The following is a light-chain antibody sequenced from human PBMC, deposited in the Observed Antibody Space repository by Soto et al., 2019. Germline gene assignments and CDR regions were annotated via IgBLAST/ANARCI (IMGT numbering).Light chain of an antibody. CDR3: CSYAGSSTFHVV. V-gene: IGLV2-23*02. CDR1: SSDVGSYNL. Sequence: QSVLTQPASVSGSPGQSITLSCTGTSSDVGSYNLVSWYQQHPGKAPKLMIYEVSKRPSGVSNRFSGSKSGNTASLTISGLQAEDEADYYCCSYAGSSTFHVVFGGGTKLTVL. CDR2: EVS. J-gene: IGLJ2*01.